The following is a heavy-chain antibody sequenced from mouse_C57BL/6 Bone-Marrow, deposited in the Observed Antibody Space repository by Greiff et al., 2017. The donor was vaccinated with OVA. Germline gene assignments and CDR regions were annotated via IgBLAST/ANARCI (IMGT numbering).Heavy chain of an antibody. J-gene: IGHJ3*01. CDR2: IYPGSGST. CDR3: ARGDDGYYVAWFAY. V-gene: IGHV1-55*01. CDR1: GYTFNSYW. Sequence: VKLQQPGAELVKPGASVKMSCKASGYTFNSYWITWVKQRPGQGLEWIGDIYPGSGSTNYNEKFKSKATLTVDTSSSTAYMQLSSLTSEDSAVYYCARGDDGYYVAWFAYWGQGTLVTVSA. D-gene: IGHD2-3*01.